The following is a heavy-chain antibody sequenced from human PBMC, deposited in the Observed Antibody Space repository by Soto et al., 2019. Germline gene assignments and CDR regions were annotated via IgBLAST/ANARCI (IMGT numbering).Heavy chain of an antibody. V-gene: IGHV1-3*01. J-gene: IGHJ4*02. CDR1: GYTFTSYA. D-gene: IGHD6-19*01. CDR3: AATGYSSGWYGNY. Sequence: ASLKLSCKAAGYTFTSYAMHWVRQAPGQRLEWMGWINAGNGNTKYSHKFQGRVTITRDTSASTAYMELSSLRSEDTAVYYCAATGYSSGWYGNYWGQGTLVTVSS. CDR2: INAGNGNT.